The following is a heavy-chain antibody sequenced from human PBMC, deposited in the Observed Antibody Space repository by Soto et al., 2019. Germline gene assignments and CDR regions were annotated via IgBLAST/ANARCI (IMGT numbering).Heavy chain of an antibody. V-gene: IGHV1-69*13. J-gene: IGHJ5*01. CDR3: AIHPQGGSSWFDY. Sequence: AASVKVSCKASGGTFSSYAISWVRQAPGQGLEWMGGIIPIFGTANYAQKFQGRVTITADESTSTAYMELSSLRSEDTAVYYCAIHPQGGSSWFDYWGQGTLVTVSS. D-gene: IGHD6-13*01. CDR2: IIPIFGTA. CDR1: GGTFSSYA.